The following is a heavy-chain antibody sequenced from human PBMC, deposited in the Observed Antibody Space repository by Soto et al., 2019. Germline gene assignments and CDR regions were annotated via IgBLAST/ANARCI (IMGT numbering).Heavy chain of an antibody. CDR1: GFTFSSYG. J-gene: IGHJ6*02. D-gene: IGHD1-1*01. Sequence: QVQLVESGGGVVQPGRSLRLSCAASGFTFSSYGMHWVRQAPGKGLEWVAVISYDGSSKYYADSVKGRFTIFRDNSKNTLYLQMNSLRAEDTAVNYCAKATGTTSYYYYGMDVWGQGTTVTVSS. V-gene: IGHV3-30*18. CDR2: ISYDGSSK. CDR3: AKATGTTSYYYYGMDV.